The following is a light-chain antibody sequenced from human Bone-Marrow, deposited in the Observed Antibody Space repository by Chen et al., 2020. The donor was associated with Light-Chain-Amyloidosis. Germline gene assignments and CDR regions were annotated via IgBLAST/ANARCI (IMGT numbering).Light chain of an antibody. CDR2: DAS. CDR3: QHFDDLLMFT. Sequence: DIQMTQSPSSLSASVGARVTITCQASQAISNSLNWYQQKPGKAPKLLIYDASSLETGVPSRFSATGSGTHFTFTIRNLQPEEIATDYCQHFDDLLMFTFGQRTKLDMK. CDR1: QAISNS. J-gene: IGKJ2*01. V-gene: IGKV1-33*01.